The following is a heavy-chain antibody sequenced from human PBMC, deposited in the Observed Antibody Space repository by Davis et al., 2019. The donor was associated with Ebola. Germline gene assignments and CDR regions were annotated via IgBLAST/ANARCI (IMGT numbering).Heavy chain of an antibody. Sequence: PGGSLRLSCVASGFTFSSYAMSWVRQAPGKGLEWVSNINYVGSSTSYADSVKGRFSLSRDNSKNTLYLEMNSLRVEDTAVYYCLGDPNWAFGYWGQGALVTVSS. V-gene: IGHV3-23*01. CDR1: GFTFSSYA. CDR3: LGDPNWAFGY. J-gene: IGHJ4*02. CDR2: INYVGSST. D-gene: IGHD7-27*01.